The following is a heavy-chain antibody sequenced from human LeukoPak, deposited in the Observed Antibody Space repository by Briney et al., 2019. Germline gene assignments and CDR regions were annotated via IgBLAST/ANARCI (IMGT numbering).Heavy chain of an antibody. D-gene: IGHD2-2*01. J-gene: IGHJ4*02. CDR1: GGSLSRYY. CDR3: ARGIYCSSTSCQGEFDY. CDR2: IYTSGST. Sequence: PSETLSLTCTVSGGSLSRYYWSWIRQPAGKGLEWIGRIYTSGSTNYNPSLKSRVTMSVDTSKNQFSLKLSSVTAADTAVYYCARGIYCSSTSCQGEFDYWGQGTLVTVSS. V-gene: IGHV4-4*07.